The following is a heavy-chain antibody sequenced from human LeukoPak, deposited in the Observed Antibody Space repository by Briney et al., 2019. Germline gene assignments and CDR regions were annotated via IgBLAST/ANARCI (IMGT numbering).Heavy chain of an antibody. D-gene: IGHD6-13*01. V-gene: IGHV3-30-3*01. J-gene: IGHJ4*02. CDR3: ARDLRRGDSSSLGY. CDR2: ISYDGSNK. Sequence: GGSLRLSCAASGFTFSSYAMHWVRQAPGKGLEWVAVISYDGSNKYYADSVKGRFIISRDNSKNTLYLQMNSLRAEDTAVYYCARDLRRGDSSSLGYWGQGTLVTVSS. CDR1: GFTFSSYA.